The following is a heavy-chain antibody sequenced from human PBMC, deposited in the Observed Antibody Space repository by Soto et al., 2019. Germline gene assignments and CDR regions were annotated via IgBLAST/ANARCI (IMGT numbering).Heavy chain of an antibody. D-gene: IGHD3-3*01. CDR1: GGTFSSYA. CDR2: IIPIFGTA. CDR3: ARDLTRFLEWDNYYYYYGMDV. J-gene: IGHJ6*02. V-gene: IGHV1-69*12. Sequence: QVQLVQSGAEVKKPGSSVKVSCKASGGTFSSYAISWVRQAPGQGLEWMGGIIPIFGTANYAQKFQGRVTITADESMSTAYMELSSMRYEDTAVYYGARDLTRFLEWDNYYYYYGMDVWGQGTTVTVSS.